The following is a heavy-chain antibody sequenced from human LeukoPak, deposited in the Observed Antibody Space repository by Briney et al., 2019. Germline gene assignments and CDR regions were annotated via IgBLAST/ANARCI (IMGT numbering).Heavy chain of an antibody. CDR2: INHSGST. Sequence: SETLSLTCAVYGGSFSGYYWSWIRQPPGKGLEWIGEINHSGSTNYNPSLKSRVTISVDTSKNQFSLKLSSVTAADTAVYYCASVEMATGFDYWGQGTLVTASS. D-gene: IGHD5-24*01. J-gene: IGHJ4*02. V-gene: IGHV4-34*01. CDR1: GGSFSGYY. CDR3: ASVEMATGFDY.